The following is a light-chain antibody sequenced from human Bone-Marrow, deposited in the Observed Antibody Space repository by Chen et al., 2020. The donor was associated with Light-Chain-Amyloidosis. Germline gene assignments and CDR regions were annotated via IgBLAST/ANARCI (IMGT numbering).Light chain of an antibody. CDR3: QSADSSGTYEVI. CDR1: DLPTKY. V-gene: IGLV3-25*03. Sequence: SYELTPPPSVSVSLGQTARITCSGDDLPTKYAYWYQQKPGQAPVLVIHRDTERPSGISERFSGSSSGATATLTISGVQAEDEDDYHCQSADSSGTYEVIFGGGTKLTVL. CDR2: RDT. J-gene: IGLJ2*01.